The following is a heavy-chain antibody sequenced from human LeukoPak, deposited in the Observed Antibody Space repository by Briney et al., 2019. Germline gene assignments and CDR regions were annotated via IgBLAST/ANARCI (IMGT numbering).Heavy chain of an antibody. CDR3: VKVRGRARVGYFDY. J-gene: IGHJ4*02. CDR1: GFTFSNYG. CDR2: INKDGSVT. D-gene: IGHD1-26*01. V-gene: IGHV3-74*01. Sequence: PGGSLRLSCAASGFTFSNYGMHWVRQAPGKGLVWVSRINKDGSVTDYAESVKGRFSISRDNAKNTLYLQMNSLRVEDTAIYYCVKVRGRARVGYFDYWGQGTLVTVSS.